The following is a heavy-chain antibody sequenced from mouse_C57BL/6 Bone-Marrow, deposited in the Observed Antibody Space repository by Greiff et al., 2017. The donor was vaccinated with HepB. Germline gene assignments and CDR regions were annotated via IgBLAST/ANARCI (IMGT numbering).Heavy chain of an antibody. V-gene: IGHV1-69*01. CDR3: ARRGYGNYYYAMDY. CDR1: GYTFTSYW. Sequence: QVQLQQPGAELVMPGASVKLSCKASGYTFTSYWMHWVKQRPGQGLEWIGEIDPSDSYTNYNQKFKGKSTLTVDKSSSTAYMQLSSLTSEDSAVYYCARRGYGNYYYAMDYWGQGTSVTVSS. J-gene: IGHJ4*01. D-gene: IGHD2-1*01. CDR2: IDPSDSYT.